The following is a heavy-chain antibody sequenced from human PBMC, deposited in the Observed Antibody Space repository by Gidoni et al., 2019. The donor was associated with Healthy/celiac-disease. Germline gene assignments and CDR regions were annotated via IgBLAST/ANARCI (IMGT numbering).Heavy chain of an antibody. D-gene: IGHD3-3*01. V-gene: IGHV4-39*01. CDR2: IYYSGST. CDR3: ASDLSLESFDY. CDR1: GGSISSSSYY. Sequence: QLQLQESGPGLVKPSETLSLTCTVSGGSISSSSYYWGWIRQPPGKGLEWIGSIYYSGSTYYNPSLKSRVTISVDTSKNQFSLKLSSVTAADTAVYYCASDLSLESFDYWGQGTLVTVSS. J-gene: IGHJ4*02.